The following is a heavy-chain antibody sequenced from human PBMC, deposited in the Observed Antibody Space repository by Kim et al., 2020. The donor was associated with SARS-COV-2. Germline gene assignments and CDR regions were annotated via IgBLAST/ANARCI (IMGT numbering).Heavy chain of an antibody. D-gene: IGHD2-2*01. CDR2: MNPNSGNT. CDR1: GYTFSNYD. CDR3: ARGPYCGSSFSCPYFFDY. V-gene: IGHV1-8*01. J-gene: IGHJ4*02. Sequence: ASVKVSCEASGYTFSNYDINWVRQATGQGLEWMGWMNPNSGNTGYAQTFQGRVTMTRNISISTAYMDLTGLGSEDKAVYFCARGPYCGSSFSCPYFFDYWGQGTLVTVSS.